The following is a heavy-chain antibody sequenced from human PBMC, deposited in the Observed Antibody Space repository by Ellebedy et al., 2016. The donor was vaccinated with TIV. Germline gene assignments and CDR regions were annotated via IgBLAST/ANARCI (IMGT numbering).Heavy chain of an antibody. D-gene: IGHD2-2*01. CDR3: ARGGGYCSITSCSWFDP. V-gene: IGHV4-30-2*01. CDR2: IYHSGST. CDR1: GGSISSGGYS. Sequence: SETLSLXXAVSGGSISSGGYSWSWIRQPPGKGLEWIGYIYHSGSTYYNPSLKSRVTISVDRSKNQFSLKLSSVTAADTAVYYCARGGGYCSITSCSWFDPWGQGTLVTVSS. J-gene: IGHJ5*02.